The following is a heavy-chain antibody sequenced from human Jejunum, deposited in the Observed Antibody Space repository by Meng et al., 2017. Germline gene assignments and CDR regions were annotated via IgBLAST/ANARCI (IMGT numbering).Heavy chain of an antibody. CDR2: ISSSASMI. V-gene: IGHV3-48*03. CDR1: GFTLNSYE. Sequence: GEALKISCAASGFTLNSYEMNWVRQAPGKGLEWISYISSSASMIYYADSVKGRFTISRDNGKNSLYLQMNSLRAEDTAVYYCAREDAYCGGDCDFDFWGHGTLVTVSS. CDR3: AREDAYCGGDCDFDF. D-gene: IGHD2-21*02. J-gene: IGHJ4*01.